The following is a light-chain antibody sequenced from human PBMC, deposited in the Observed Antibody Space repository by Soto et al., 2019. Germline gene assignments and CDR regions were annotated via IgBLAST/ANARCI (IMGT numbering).Light chain of an antibody. CDR2: YIS. V-gene: IGKV3D-15*01. Sequence: ERVMTQSPATLSVTPGGTASRCWGASQSAGNFLAWYQQKPGQAPRLLIYYISTRATGIPARFSGSGSGTEFTLTTNRLQSEDSAVYYCQQHNQRPITFGQGTRLEI. CDR1: QSAGNF. CDR3: QQHNQRPIT. J-gene: IGKJ5*01.